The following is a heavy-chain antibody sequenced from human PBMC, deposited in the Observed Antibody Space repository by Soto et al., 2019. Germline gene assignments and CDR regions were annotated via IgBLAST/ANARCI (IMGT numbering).Heavy chain of an antibody. CDR1: GYTFTSYA. J-gene: IGHJ6*02. V-gene: IGHV1-3*04. D-gene: IGHD1-26*01. Sequence: ASVKVSCKASGYTFTSYALHWLRQAPGQRPEWMGWILTGNGNTKYSQNFQGRVTIARDTFARTAYMELSSLRSEDTAVYYCARGELRYWYTMDVWGQGTTVTVSS. CDR3: ARGELRYWYTMDV. CDR2: ILTGNGNT.